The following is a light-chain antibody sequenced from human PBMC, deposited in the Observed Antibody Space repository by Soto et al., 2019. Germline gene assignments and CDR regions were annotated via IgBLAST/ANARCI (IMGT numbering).Light chain of an antibody. J-gene: IGKJ3*01. Sequence: EILLTQSQTTMSLSPGEGVTLSWRASQSVTVNSLAWYQQKPGQDTRILIYAEYTRAAAVPDRFTGSGSGTDFALTIRRLEPEDFGVYYCKPYGDSPLTSGPGTKLDIK. V-gene: IGKV3-20*01. CDR1: QSVTVNS. CDR2: AEY. CDR3: KPYGDSPLT.